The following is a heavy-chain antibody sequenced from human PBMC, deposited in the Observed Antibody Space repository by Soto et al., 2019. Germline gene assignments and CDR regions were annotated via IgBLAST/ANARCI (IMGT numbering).Heavy chain of an antibody. D-gene: IGHD5-12*01. CDR2: INPNSGGT. Sequence: QVQLVQSGAEVKKHGASVKVSCKASGYTFTGYYMHWVRQAPGQGLEWMGWINPNSGGTNYAQKFHGGVTMTRDTSISTAYMELSRLRSDDTAVYYCARGTPITYWYFDLWGRGTLVTVSS. J-gene: IGHJ2*01. V-gene: IGHV1-2*02. CDR1: GYTFTGYY. CDR3: ARGTPITYWYFDL.